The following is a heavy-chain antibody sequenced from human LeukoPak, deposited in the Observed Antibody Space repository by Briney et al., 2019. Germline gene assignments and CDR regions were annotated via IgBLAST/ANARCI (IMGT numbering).Heavy chain of an antibody. CDR1: GYTFTGYY. D-gene: IGHD1-7*01. CDR3: ARDVGYNWNYTLDY. J-gene: IGHJ4*02. Sequence: GASVKVSCKASGYTFTGYYMHWVRQAPGQGLEWMGWINPNSGGTNYAQKFQGRVTMTRDTSISTAYMELSRLRSDDTAVYYCARDVGYNWNYTLDYWGQGTLVTVSS. V-gene: IGHV1-2*02. CDR2: INPNSGGT.